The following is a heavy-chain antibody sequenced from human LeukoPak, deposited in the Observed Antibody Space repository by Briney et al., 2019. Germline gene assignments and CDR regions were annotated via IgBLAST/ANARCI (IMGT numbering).Heavy chain of an antibody. V-gene: IGHV4-34*01. J-gene: IGHJ6*03. CDR1: GGSFSGYY. CDR3: AREVLGGYGTEDYYYMDV. Sequence: SETLSLTCAVYGGSFSGYYWSWIRQPPGKGLEWIGEINHSGSTNYNPSLKSRVTISIDTSKNQFSLRLSSVTAADTAVYYCAREVLGGYGTEDYYYMDVWGKGTTVTVSS. D-gene: IGHD5-12*01. CDR2: INHSGST.